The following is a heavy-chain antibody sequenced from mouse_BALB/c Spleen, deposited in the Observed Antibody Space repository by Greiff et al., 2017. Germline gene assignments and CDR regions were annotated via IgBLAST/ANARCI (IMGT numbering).Heavy chain of an antibody. V-gene: IGHV1-5*01. Sequence: VQLQQSGTVLARPGASVKMSCKASGYTFTSYWMHWVKQRPGQGLEWIGAIYPGNSDTSYNQKFKGKAKLTAVTSTSTAYMELSSLTNEDSAVYYCTRNYSYGSSRETWFAYWGQGTLVTVSA. CDR1: GYTFTSYW. CDR3: TRNYSYGSSRETWFAY. J-gene: IGHJ3*01. CDR2: IYPGNSDT. D-gene: IGHD1-1*01.